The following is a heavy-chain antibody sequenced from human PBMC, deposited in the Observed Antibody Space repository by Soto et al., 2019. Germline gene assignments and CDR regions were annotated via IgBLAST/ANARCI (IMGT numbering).Heavy chain of an antibody. Sequence: PSETLSLTCTVSGGSISSYYSSWIRQPPGKGLEWIGYIYYSGSTNYNPSLKSRVTISVDTSKNQFSLKLSSVTAADTAVYYCARTYYYGSGSLYYFDYWGQGTLVTVSS. CDR3: ARTYYYGSGSLYYFDY. V-gene: IGHV4-59*01. CDR1: GGSISSYY. CDR2: IYYSGST. D-gene: IGHD3-10*01. J-gene: IGHJ4*02.